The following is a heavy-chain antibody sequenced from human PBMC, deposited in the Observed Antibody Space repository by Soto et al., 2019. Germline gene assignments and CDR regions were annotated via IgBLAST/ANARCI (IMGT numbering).Heavy chain of an antibody. CDR1: SGVFSGYY. CDR2: INHNGST. V-gene: IGHV4-34*01. J-gene: IGHJ6*02. CDR3: ARGRRGLWSGSTRCYYYGMDV. D-gene: IGHD3-3*01. Sequence: PSETMALSFAVYSGVFSGYYLACIRKPPGKGLERKGEINHNGSTNYNPSLNSRVTISVDTAKNEFSRKLSSVTAADTAVYYCARGRRGLWSGSTRCYYYGMDVWGQGTTVIVSS.